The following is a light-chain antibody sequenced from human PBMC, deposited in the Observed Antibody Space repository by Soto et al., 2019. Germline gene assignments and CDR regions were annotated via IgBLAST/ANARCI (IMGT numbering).Light chain of an antibody. CDR2: DAS. CDR3: QQRSNWPPTWT. J-gene: IGKJ1*01. V-gene: IGKV3-11*01. Sequence: EIVLTQSPATLSLSPGERATLSCRASQSVSSYLAWYQHKPGQAPRLLIYDASKRSTGIPATCSGSGSGTDFTLTISSLEPEDFAVYYCQQRSNWPPTWTFGQGTRVEIK. CDR1: QSVSSY.